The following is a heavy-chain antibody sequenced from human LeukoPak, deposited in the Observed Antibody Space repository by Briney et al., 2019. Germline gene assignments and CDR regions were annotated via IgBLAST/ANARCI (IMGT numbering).Heavy chain of an antibody. Sequence: PGRSLRLSCAASGFTFSSYSMNWVRQAPGKGLEWVSSISSSSSYIYYADSVKGRFTISRDNAKNSLYLQMNSLRAEDTAVYYCARDAGSGRTYWGQGTLVTVSS. CDR2: ISSSSSYI. V-gene: IGHV3-21*01. J-gene: IGHJ4*02. CDR3: ARDAGSGRTY. D-gene: IGHD3-10*01. CDR1: GFTFSSYS.